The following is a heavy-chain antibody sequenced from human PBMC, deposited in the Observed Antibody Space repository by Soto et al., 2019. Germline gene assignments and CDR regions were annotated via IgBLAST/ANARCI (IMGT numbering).Heavy chain of an antibody. CDR3: ARGSSIAGLYYGMDV. V-gene: IGHV4-34*01. CDR2: INHGGST. CDR1: GGFFRGYY. Sequence: PSETLSLTCAVYGGFFRGYYWTWIRQPPGTGLEWIGEINHGGSTNYNPSLKSRVTISVDTSKNQFSLKLSSVTAADTAVYYCARGSSIAGLYYGMDVWGQGTTVTVSS. J-gene: IGHJ6*02. D-gene: IGHD6-6*01.